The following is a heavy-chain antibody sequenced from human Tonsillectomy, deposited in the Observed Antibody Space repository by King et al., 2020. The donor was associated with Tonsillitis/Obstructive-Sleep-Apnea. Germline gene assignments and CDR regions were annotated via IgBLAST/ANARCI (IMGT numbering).Heavy chain of an antibody. J-gene: IGHJ2*01. CDR1: GFTLSSDR. D-gene: IGHD7-27*01. CDR2: ISSISSTI. CDR3: ARDHPLGRYWYFDL. V-gene: IGHV3-48*02. Sequence: QLVQSGGGLVQPGGSLRLSCAASGFTLSSDRMNWVRPAPGKGREGVSFISSISSTIYYADSVKGRFTISSANAKNSLYLQMNSLRDEDTAVYYCARDHPLGRYWYFDLWGRGTLVTVSS.